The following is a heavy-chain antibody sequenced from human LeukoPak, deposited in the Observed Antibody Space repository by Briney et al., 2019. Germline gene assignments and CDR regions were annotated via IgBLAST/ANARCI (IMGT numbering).Heavy chain of an antibody. V-gene: IGHV4-38-2*02. J-gene: IGHJ4*02. Sequence: PSETLSLTCTVSGYSIGSGDYWGWIRQSPGKGLEWIGSIHLSGNTYYNPSLKSRVTLSVDTSKNQFSLKLGSVTAADTAVYYCARQYYFDSSGYWLFYFDYWGQGTLVTVSS. CDR2: IHLSGNT. CDR3: ARQYYFDSSGYWLFYFDY. CDR1: GYSIGSGDY. D-gene: IGHD3-22*01.